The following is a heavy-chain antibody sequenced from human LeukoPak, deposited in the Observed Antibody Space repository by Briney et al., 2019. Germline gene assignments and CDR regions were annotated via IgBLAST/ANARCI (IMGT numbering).Heavy chain of an antibody. V-gene: IGHV4-39*07. Sequence: SETLSLTCTVSGGSISSSSYYWAWIRQPPGNGLEWIGSIYHSGSTYYNPSLKSRVTISVDTSKNQFSLKLSSVTAADTAVYYCARFHGGNSVGAFDTWGQGTMVTVSS. CDR2: IYHSGST. J-gene: IGHJ3*02. D-gene: IGHD4-23*01. CDR1: GGSISSSSYY. CDR3: ARFHGGNSVGAFDT.